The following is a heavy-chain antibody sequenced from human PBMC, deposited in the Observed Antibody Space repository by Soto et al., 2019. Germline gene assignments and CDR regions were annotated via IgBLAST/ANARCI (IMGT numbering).Heavy chain of an antibody. CDR3: ARCYCSLGSCYTCWHFDL. CDR1: GYTFTNYG. J-gene: IGHJ2*01. V-gene: IGHV1-18*04. CDR2: VGPYNGNT. D-gene: IGHD2-15*01. Sequence: QVPLVQSGAEVKKPGASVRVSCKASGYTFTNYGISWVRQAPGQGLEWMGWVGPYNGNTDHAQNFQGRVTMTTDTSTNTAYMELWSLISDDTALYYCARCYCSLGSCYTCWHFDLWGRGTLVTVSS.